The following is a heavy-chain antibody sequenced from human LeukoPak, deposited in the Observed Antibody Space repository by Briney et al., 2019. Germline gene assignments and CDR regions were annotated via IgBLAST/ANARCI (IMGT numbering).Heavy chain of an antibody. CDR3: ARALIAAAGEYYYYGMDV. J-gene: IGHJ6*02. V-gene: IGHV1-2*02. CDR1: GYTFTGYY. CDR2: INSNSGDT. Sequence: GSVKVSCKASGYTFTGYYMHWVRQAPGQGLEWMGWINSNSGDTNYAQKFQGRVTMTRDTSISTAYMELSRLGSDDTAVYYCARALIAAAGEYYYYGMDVWGQGTTVTVSS. D-gene: IGHD6-13*01.